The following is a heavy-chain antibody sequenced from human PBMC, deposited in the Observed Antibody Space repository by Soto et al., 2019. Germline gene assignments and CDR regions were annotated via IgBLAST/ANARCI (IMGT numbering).Heavy chain of an antibody. CDR3: ASLNFDILTGYYAFDL. CDR2: IPFSGST. Sequence: SETLSLTCSVSGGSISGYYWSWIRQSPEKGLEYIGYIPFSGSTNYNPSLKSRVTTSLDTSKNQFSLKLSSVTAADTAIYYCASLNFDILTGYYAFDLWGQGTMVTVSS. V-gene: IGHV4-59*08. D-gene: IGHD3-9*01. J-gene: IGHJ3*01. CDR1: GGSISGYY.